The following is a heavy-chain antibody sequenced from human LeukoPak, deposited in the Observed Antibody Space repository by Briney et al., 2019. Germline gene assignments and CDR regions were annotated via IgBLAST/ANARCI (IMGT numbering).Heavy chain of an antibody. CDR3: ASGTLKAAATDFDY. Sequence: GGSLRLSCAASGFTFDDYGMSWVRQAPGKGLEWVSGINWNGGSTGYADSVKGRFTISRDNAKNSLYLQMNSLRAEDTALYYCASGTLKAAATDFDYWGQGALVTVSS. CDR1: GFTFDDYG. J-gene: IGHJ4*02. CDR2: INWNGGST. D-gene: IGHD6-13*01. V-gene: IGHV3-20*04.